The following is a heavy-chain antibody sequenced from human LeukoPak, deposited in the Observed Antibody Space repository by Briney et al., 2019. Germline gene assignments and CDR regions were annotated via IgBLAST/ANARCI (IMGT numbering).Heavy chain of an antibody. V-gene: IGHV3-23*01. J-gene: IGHJ4*02. D-gene: IGHD3-22*01. CDR1: GFTFSSFS. CDR2: LNGSSTGT. CDR3: AKARSRVTTIVVVTHPFDS. Sequence: GGSLRLSCAASGFTFSSFSLSWVPPAPGGGLEWGSSLNGSSTGTYYADSVKGRFTISRDNSKNTLYLQMNGLRAEDTAVYYCAKARSRVTTIVVVTHPFDSWGQGTLVTVSS.